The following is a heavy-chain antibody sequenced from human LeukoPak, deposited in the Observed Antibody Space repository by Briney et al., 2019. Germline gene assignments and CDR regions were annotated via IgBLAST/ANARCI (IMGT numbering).Heavy chain of an antibody. Sequence: PGGSLRLSCAASGFTFSSYWMPWVRQAPGKGLVWVSRINSDGSSTSYADSVKGRFTISRDNAKNTLYLQMNSLRAEDTAVYYCARSALYYDILTGPLDYYGMDVWGQGTTVTVSS. CDR3: ARSALYYDILTGPLDYYGMDV. D-gene: IGHD3-9*01. CDR1: GFTFSSYW. J-gene: IGHJ6*02. V-gene: IGHV3-74*01. CDR2: INSDGSST.